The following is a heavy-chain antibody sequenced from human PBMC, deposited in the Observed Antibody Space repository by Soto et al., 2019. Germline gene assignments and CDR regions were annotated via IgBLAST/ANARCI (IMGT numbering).Heavy chain of an antibody. J-gene: IGHJ5*02. CDR1: GYTFTSYG. CDR2: IRVSNGNT. Sequence: ASVKVSCKASGYTFTSYGISWVRQAPGQGLEWLGWIRVSNGNTKYAQKFQDRVTMTTDTSTSTAYMELRSLRSDDTAVYYCARDPYYYDSSGYYTPNCFDPWGQGILVTVSS. D-gene: IGHD3-22*01. V-gene: IGHV1-18*01. CDR3: ARDPYYYDSSGYYTPNCFDP.